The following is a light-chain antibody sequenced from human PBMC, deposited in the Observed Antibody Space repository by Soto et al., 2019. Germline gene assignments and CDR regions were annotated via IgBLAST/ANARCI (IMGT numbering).Light chain of an antibody. CDR2: AAS. Sequence: DIQMTQSPSSLSASVGDTVTITCRASQDISNYLAWYQQKSGKAPKLLIYAASTLQSGVPARFSGSGSGIDFTLTISSLQPEDVATYYCQKYYDAPLTFGGGTKGEIK. CDR3: QKYYDAPLT. V-gene: IGKV1-27*01. J-gene: IGKJ4*01. CDR1: QDISNY.